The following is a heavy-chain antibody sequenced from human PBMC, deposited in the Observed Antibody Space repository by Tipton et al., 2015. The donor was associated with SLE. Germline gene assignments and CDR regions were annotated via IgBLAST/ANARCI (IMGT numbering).Heavy chain of an antibody. CDR2: IYHSGST. Sequence: TLSLTCAVYGGSFSSGGYSWSWIRQPPGKGLEWIGYIYHSGSTYYNPSLKSRVTISVDRSKNQFSLRLSSVTAADTAVYYCARVSHVPMAGPYFDYWGQGTLVTVSS. J-gene: IGHJ4*02. CDR1: GGSFSSGGYS. D-gene: IGHD6-19*01. CDR3: ARVSHVPMAGPYFDY. V-gene: IGHV4-30-2*01.